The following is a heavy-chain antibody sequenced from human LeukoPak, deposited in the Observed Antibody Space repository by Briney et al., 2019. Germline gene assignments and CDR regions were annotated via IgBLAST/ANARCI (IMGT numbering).Heavy chain of an antibody. J-gene: IGHJ4*02. CDR3: ARGGTVLRPNSPYDY. D-gene: IGHD4-17*01. Sequence: ASGKVSCKASGYTFTSYDINWVRQATGQGLEWMGWMNPNSGNTGYAQKFQGRVTMTRDTSTSTVYMELSSLRSEDAAVYYCARGGTVLRPNSPYDYWGQGTLVTVSS. CDR2: MNPNSGNT. V-gene: IGHV1-8*01. CDR1: GYTFTSYD.